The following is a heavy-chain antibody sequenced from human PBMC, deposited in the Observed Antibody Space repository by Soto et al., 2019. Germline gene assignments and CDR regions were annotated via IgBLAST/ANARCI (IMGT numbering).Heavy chain of an antibody. V-gene: IGHV1-69*13. Sequence: SVKVSCKASGGTFSSYAISWVRQAPGQGLEWMGGIIPIFGTANYAQKFQGRVTITADESTSTAYMELSSLRSEDTAVYYCARDQGHTAMVTLDCWGQGTLVTVSS. CDR3: ARDQGHTAMVTLDC. D-gene: IGHD5-18*01. CDR1: GGTFSSYA. J-gene: IGHJ4*02. CDR2: IIPIFGTA.